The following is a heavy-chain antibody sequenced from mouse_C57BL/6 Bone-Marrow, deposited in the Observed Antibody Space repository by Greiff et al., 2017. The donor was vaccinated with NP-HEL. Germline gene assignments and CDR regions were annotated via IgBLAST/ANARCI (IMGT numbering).Heavy chain of an antibody. CDR1: GFTFSDYY. V-gene: IGHV5-16*01. Sequence: EVKLQESEGGLVQPGSSMKLSCTASGFTFSDYYMAWVRQVPEKGLEWVANINYDGSSTYYLDSLKSRFIISRDNAKNILYLQMSSLKSEDTATYYCARDRNYYGSSYVGGAMDYWGQGTSVTVSS. J-gene: IGHJ4*01. CDR2: INYDGSST. CDR3: ARDRNYYGSSYVGGAMDY. D-gene: IGHD1-1*01.